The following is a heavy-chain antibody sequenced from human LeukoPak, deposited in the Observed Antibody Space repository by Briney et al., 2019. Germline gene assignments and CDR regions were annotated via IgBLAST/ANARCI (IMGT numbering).Heavy chain of an antibody. CDR3: AKGGGYSSSWYGI. D-gene: IGHD6-13*01. CDR1: GFTFSSYG. J-gene: IGHJ3*02. V-gene: IGHV3-30*02. Sequence: PGGSLRLSCAASGFTFSSYGMHWVRQAPGKGVEGVAFIRYDGSNKYYADSVKGRITISRDNSKNTLYLQMNSLRAEDTAVYYCAKGGGYSSSWYGIWGQGTMVTVSS. CDR2: IRYDGSNK.